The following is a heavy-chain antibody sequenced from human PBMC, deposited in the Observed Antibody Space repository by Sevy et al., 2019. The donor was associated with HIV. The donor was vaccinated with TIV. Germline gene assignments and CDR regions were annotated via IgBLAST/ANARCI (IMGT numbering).Heavy chain of an antibody. V-gene: IGHV4-59*01. D-gene: IGHD5-12*01. Sequence: SETLSLTCSVSGGPIGSYYWSWIRQPPGKRLEWIGYIHYSGSTNYNPSLNSRLTISVDTSKNQFSLRLTSVTAADTAVYYCARAPPVRSGDDSLNWFDPWGQGILVTVSS. CDR3: ARAPPVRSGDDSLNWFDP. CDR1: GGPIGSYY. CDR2: IHYSGST. J-gene: IGHJ5*02.